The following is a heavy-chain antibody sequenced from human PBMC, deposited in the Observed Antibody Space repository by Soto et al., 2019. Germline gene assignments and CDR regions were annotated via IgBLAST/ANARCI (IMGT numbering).Heavy chain of an antibody. CDR1: GFTFSSYD. Sequence: GGSLRLSCAASGFTFSSYDMHWVRQATGKGLEWVSAIGTAGDTYYPGSVKGRFTISRENAKNSLYLQMNSLRAGDTAVYYCAREGVANFTEYYFDHWGHGSLVTRLR. J-gene: IGHJ4*01. CDR3: AREGVANFTEYYFDH. CDR2: IGTAGDT. D-gene: IGHD7-27*01. V-gene: IGHV3-13*01.